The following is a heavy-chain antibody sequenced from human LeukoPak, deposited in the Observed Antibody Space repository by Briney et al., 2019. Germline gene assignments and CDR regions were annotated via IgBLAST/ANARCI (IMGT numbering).Heavy chain of an antibody. J-gene: IGHJ4*02. D-gene: IGHD6-19*01. CDR3: VKDLLPGYSSGWSMNY. V-gene: IGHV3-64D*06. Sequence: GGSLRLSCSASGFTFSSYAMNWVRQPPGKGLEYVSAISSNGSSTYYADSVKGRFTISRDNSKNTLHLQMSSLRAEDTAVYYCVKDLLPGYSSGWSMNYWGQGTLVTVSS. CDR1: GFTFSSYA. CDR2: ISSNGSST.